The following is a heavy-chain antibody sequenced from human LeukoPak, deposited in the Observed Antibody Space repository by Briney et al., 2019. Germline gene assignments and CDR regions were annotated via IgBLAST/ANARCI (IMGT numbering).Heavy chain of an antibody. CDR1: GYTFTGYY. CDR2: INPNSGGT. J-gene: IGHJ6*02. D-gene: IGHD3-9*01. V-gene: IGHV1-2*02. CDR3: ARGDILTGYYQPPYYYYYGMDV. Sequence: GASVKVSCKASGYTFTGYYMHWVRQAPGQGLEWMGWINPNSGGTNYAQKFQGRVTMTRDTSTSTAYMELSRLRSDDTAVYYCARGDILTGYYQPPYYYYYGMDVWGQGTTVTVSS.